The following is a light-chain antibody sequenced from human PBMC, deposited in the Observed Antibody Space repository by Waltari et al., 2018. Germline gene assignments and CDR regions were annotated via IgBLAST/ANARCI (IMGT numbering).Light chain of an antibody. CDR2: AAS. V-gene: IGKV1-9*01. CDR1: QGIGSY. CDR3: QQPYFYPRT. J-gene: IGKJ1*01. Sequence: DIQLTQSPSFLSASVGDRVTITCRASQGIGSYLAWYQQKPVSAPQFLIYAASTLRRGVPARFSGSGSGTEFTLTITNLQPEDFATYYCQQPYFYPRTFGQGTKV.